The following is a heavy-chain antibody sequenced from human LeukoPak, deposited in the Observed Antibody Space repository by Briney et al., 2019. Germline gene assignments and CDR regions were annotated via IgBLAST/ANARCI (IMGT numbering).Heavy chain of an antibody. CDR1: GGSISSYY. Sequence: SETLSLTCTVSGGSISSYYWSWIRQPPGKGLEWIGYIYYSGSTNYNPSLKSRVTISVDTSKNQFSLKLSSVTAADTAVYYCARGPYYYDSSNWGQGTLVTVSS. J-gene: IGHJ4*02. CDR2: IYYSGST. CDR3: ARGPYYYDSSN. V-gene: IGHV4-59*01. D-gene: IGHD3-22*01.